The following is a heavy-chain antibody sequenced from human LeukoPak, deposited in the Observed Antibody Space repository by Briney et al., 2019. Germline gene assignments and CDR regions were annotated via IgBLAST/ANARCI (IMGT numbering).Heavy chain of an antibody. J-gene: IGHJ4*02. CDR1: GGSISSGGYY. CDR2: IYHSGST. V-gene: IGHV4-30-2*01. CDR3: ARSRSYSSSLFDY. D-gene: IGHD6-6*01. Sequence: SSETLSLTCTVSGGSISSGGYYWSWIRQPPGKGLEWIGYIYHSGSTYYNPSLKSRVTISVDRSKNQFSLKLSSVTAADTAVYYCARSRSYSSSLFDYWGQGTLVTVSS.